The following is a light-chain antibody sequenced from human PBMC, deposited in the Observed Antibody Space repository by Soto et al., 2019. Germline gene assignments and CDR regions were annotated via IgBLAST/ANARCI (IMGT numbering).Light chain of an antibody. CDR1: QSIRSY. CDR3: QQGYSPPRT. V-gene: IGKV1-39*01. J-gene: IGKJ1*01. CDR2: AAS. Sequence: GEKVTITWRASQSIRSYLNWYQQERGKAPKLLIYAASSLQSGVPSRFSGSGSGTDFTLTISSLQPEAFATYYCQQGYSPPRTFGQGTKVDIK.